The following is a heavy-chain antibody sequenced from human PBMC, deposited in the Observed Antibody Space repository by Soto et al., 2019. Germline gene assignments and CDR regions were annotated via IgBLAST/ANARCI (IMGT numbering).Heavy chain of an antibody. D-gene: IGHD2-15*01. V-gene: IGHV3-7*01. CDR2: IKQDGSEK. CDR1: GFTFSSYW. CDR3: ARDSYCSGGSCYYYYYGMDV. J-gene: IGHJ6*02. Sequence: GESLKISCAASGFTFSSYWMSWVRQAPGKGLEWVANIKQDGSEKYYVDSVKGRFTISRDNAKNSLYLQMNSLRAEDTAVYYCARDSYCSGGSCYYYYYGMDVWGQGTTVTVSS.